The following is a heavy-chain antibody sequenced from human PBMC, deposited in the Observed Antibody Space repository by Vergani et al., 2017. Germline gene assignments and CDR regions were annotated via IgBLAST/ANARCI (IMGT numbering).Heavy chain of an antibody. CDR1: GFTFNQYG. D-gene: IGHD3-3*01. J-gene: IGHJ5*02. Sequence: QVQLVESGGGVVQPGRSLRLSCAASGFTFNQYGMHWVRQAPGNGLEWVAVTWYDGNNKQYADSVKGRFTISRDNSKSTMYLQMNSLRDEDTGVYYCARDGDFWSAYFSSTNWFDPWGQGTLVTVSS. CDR2: TWYDGNNK. V-gene: IGHV3-33*01. CDR3: ARDGDFWSAYFSSTNWFDP.